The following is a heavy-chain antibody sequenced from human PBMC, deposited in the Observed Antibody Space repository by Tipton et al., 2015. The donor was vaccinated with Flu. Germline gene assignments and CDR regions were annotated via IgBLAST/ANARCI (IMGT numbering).Heavy chain of an antibody. J-gene: IGHJ1*01. CDR3: ARARLGTTTFFQH. CDR2: IYYSVST. V-gene: IGHV4-59*01. CDR1: GGSISGYY. D-gene: IGHD3-16*01. Sequence: TLSLTCTVSGGSISGYYWSWIRQPPGKGLENVGYIYYSVSTNYNPSLKSRVTISADTSKNQLSLKLNSVTAADTAVYYCARARLGTTTFFQHWGQGTQVAVSS.